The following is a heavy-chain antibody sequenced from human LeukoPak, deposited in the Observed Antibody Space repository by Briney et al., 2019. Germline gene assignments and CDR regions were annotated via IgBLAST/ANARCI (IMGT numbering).Heavy chain of an antibody. J-gene: IGHJ4*02. D-gene: IGHD5-24*01. V-gene: IGHV3-73*01. CDR3: AREIARDGYNLRYFDY. CDR2: IRSKANSYAT. CDR1: GFTFSGSA. Sequence: PGGSLRLSCAASGFTFSGSAMHWVRQASGKGLEWVGRIRSKANSYATAYAASVKGRFTISRDDSKNTAYLQMNSLKTEDTAVYYCAREIARDGYNLRYFDYWGQGTLVTVSS.